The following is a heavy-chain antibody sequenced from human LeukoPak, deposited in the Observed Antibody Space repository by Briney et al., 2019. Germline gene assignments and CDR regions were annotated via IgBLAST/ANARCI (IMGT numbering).Heavy chain of an antibody. CDR2: IYYSGST. CDR3: AGDYGDYYFDY. D-gene: IGHD4-17*01. V-gene: IGHV4-39*07. Sequence: SETLSLTCTVSGGSINSTSNYWGWIRQPPGKGLEWIGSIYYSGSTSYNPSLKSRVTISVDTSKNQFSLKLSSVTAADTAVYFCAGDYGDYYFDYWGQGTLVTVSS. J-gene: IGHJ4*02. CDR1: GGSINSTSNY.